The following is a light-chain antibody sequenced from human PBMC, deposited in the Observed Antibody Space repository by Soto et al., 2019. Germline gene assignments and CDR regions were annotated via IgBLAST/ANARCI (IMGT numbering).Light chain of an antibody. V-gene: IGKV3-15*01. CDR3: QQYNAWPPTWT. Sequence: EIVMTQSPATLSVSPGERATLSCRASQSVSSKLAWYQQKPGQAPRVLIYGASTRATGIPARFGGSGSGTEFTLTISSLQSEDFAVYYCQQYNAWPPTWTFGQGTKV. J-gene: IGKJ1*01. CDR2: GAS. CDR1: QSVSSK.